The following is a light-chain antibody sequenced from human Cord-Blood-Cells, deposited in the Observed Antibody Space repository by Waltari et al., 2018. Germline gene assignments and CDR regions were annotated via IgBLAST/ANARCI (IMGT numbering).Light chain of an antibody. V-gene: IGKV3-20*01. J-gene: IGKJ1*01. Sequence: ENVLTQSPGTLSLSPGERATFSCRASQSVSSSYLAWYQQKPGQAPRLLIYGASSRATGIPDRFSGSGSGTDFTLTISILEPEDFAVYYCQQYGSSPWTFGQGTKVEIK. CDR3: QQYGSSPWT. CDR2: GAS. CDR1: QSVSSSY.